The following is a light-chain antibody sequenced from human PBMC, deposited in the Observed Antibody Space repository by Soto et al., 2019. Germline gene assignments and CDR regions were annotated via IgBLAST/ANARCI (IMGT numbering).Light chain of an antibody. J-gene: IGKJ4*02. CDR1: QTVSGSY. Sequence: ENGLTQSPGTLSLSPGERATPSCRASQTVSGSYVAGYQQKPGQTPRLLIYGASSRATGIPDRFSGSGSGTDFTLTISSLEPEDFAVYHCHQYGGLPLTCGGTTKVEIK. V-gene: IGKV3-20*01. CDR2: GAS. CDR3: HQYGGLPLT.